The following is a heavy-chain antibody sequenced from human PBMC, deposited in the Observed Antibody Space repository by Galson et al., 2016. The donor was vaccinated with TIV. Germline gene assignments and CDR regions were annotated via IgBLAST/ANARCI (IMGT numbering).Heavy chain of an antibody. Sequence: SLRLSCAASGFTFSSFWMSWVRQAPGKGLEWVANIKQDGSEKNNVDSVKGRFIISSDNAKNSLYLQMNSLRAEDTAMCYCARDRVGGLDVWGQGTTVTVSS. CDR2: IKQDGSEK. CDR1: GFTFSSFW. CDR3: ARDRVGGLDV. V-gene: IGHV3-7*03. J-gene: IGHJ6*02. D-gene: IGHD3-16*01.